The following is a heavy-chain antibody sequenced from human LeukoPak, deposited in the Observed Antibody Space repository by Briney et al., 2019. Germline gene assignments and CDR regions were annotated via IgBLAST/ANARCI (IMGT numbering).Heavy chain of an antibody. J-gene: IGHJ4*02. CDR1: GGSISSYY. D-gene: IGHD3-22*01. CDR2: IYYSGST. CDR3: ARQGSGYYHGVFDY. V-gene: IGHV4-59*01. Sequence: SETLSLTCTVSGGSISSYYWSWIRQPPGKGLEWIGYIYYSGSTNYNPSLKSRVTISVDTSKNQFSLKLSSVTAADTAVYYCARQGSGYYHGVFDYWGQGTLVTVSS.